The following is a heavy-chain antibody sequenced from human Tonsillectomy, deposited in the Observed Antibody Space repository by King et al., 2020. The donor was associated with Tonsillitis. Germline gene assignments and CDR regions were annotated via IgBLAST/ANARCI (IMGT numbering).Heavy chain of an antibody. Sequence: VQLVESGGGVVQPGRSLRLSCAASGFTFSSYAMHWVRQAPGKGLEWVAVTSYDGNNKYYADSVKGRFSISRDNSKNTLYLQMNSPRAEDTAVYYCARDELRGYCSSASCYVFYMDVWGQGTTVTVSS. V-gene: IGHV3-30*04. CDR1: GFTFSSYA. CDR3: ARDELRGYCSSASCYVFYMDV. CDR2: TSYDGNNK. D-gene: IGHD2-2*01. J-gene: IGHJ6*02.